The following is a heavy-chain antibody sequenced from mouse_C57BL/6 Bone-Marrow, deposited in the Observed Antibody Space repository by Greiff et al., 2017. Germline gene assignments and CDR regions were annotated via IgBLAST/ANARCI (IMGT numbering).Heavy chain of an antibody. CDR2: IHPNSGST. CDR3: AVIWYFDV. J-gene: IGHJ1*03. Sequence: QVQLQQPGAELVKPGASVKLSCKASGYTFTSYWMHWVKQRPGQGLEWIGMIHPNSGSTNYNEKFKSKDTLTVDKSSSTAYMQLSSLTAEDSAVYYCAVIWYFDVWGTGTTVTVSS. CDR1: GYTFTSYW. V-gene: IGHV1-64*01.